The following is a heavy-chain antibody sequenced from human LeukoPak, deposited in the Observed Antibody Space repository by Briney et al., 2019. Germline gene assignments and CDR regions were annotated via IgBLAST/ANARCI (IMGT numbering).Heavy chain of an antibody. Sequence: SETLSLTCAVYGGSFSGYYWSWIRQPPGKGLEWIGEINHSGSTNYNPSLKSRVTISVDTSKNQFSLKLSSVTAADTAVYYSARTCGGDCSGAFDIWGQGTMVTVSS. J-gene: IGHJ3*02. CDR2: INHSGST. V-gene: IGHV4-34*01. CDR1: GGSFSGYY. D-gene: IGHD2-21*02. CDR3: ARTCGGDCSGAFDI.